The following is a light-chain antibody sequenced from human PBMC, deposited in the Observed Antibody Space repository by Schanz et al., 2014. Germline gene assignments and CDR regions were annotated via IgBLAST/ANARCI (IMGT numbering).Light chain of an antibody. J-gene: IGLJ3*02. CDR2: DVS. V-gene: IGLV2-8*01. CDR1: SSDVGGYNY. Sequence: QSALTQPPSASGSPGQSVTISCTGTSSDVGGYNYVSWYQQHPGKAPKVMIYDVSERPSGVPDRFSGSKSGNTASLTISGLQAEDEADYYCQSYDSSLSSLVLGGGTKLTVL. CDR3: QSYDSSLSSLV.